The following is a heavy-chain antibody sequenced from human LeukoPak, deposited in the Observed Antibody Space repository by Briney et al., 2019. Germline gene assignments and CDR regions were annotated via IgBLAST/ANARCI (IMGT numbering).Heavy chain of an antibody. CDR3: AADRRYCSSTSCYEDWFDP. V-gene: IGHV1-58*01. D-gene: IGHD2-2*01. Sequence: VASVKVSCKASGFTFTSSAVQWVRQARGQRLEWIGWIVVGSGNTNYAQKFQERVTITRDMSTSTAYMELSSLRSEDTAVYYCAADRRYCSSTSCYEDWFDPWGQGTLVTVSS. CDR2: IVVGSGNT. J-gene: IGHJ5*02. CDR1: GFTFTSSA.